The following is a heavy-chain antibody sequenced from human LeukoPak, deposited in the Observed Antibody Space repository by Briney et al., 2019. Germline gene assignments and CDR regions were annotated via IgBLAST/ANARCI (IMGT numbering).Heavy chain of an antibody. CDR3: ARDSSGTIDY. V-gene: IGHV3-30-3*01. CDR1: GFTFSSYA. CDR2: ISYDGSNK. J-gene: IGHJ4*02. D-gene: IGHD3-10*01. Sequence: QPGGSLRLSCAASGFTFSSYAMHWVRQAPGKGLEWVAVISYDGSNKYYADSVKGRFTISRDNSKNTLYLQMNSLRAEDTAVYYCARDSSGTIDYWGQGTLVTVSS.